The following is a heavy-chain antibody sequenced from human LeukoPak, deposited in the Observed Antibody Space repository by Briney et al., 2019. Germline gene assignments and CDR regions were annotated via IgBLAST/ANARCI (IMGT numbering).Heavy chain of an antibody. D-gene: IGHD2-21*01. CDR3: ARCGGDTCYSRPPDY. CDR1: GFXXXNYG. Sequence: SGFXXXNYGMAWVRQAPGKGLEWVSAITDNGGNTLYTDPVKGGFTISRDNSDSTLFLQMDSLRGEDTAIYYCARCGGDTCYSRPPDYWGQGVLVTVSS. V-gene: IGHV3-23*01. J-gene: IGHJ4*02. CDR2: ITDNGGNT.